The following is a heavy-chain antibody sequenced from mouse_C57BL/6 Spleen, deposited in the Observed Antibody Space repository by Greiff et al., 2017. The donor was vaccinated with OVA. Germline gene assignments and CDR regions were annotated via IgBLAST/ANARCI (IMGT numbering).Heavy chain of an antibody. V-gene: IGHV1-69*01. D-gene: IGHD4-1*01. CDR3: ARGITGTDRTFDY. CDR2: IDPSDSYT. CDR1: GYTFTSYW. Sequence: VQLQQPGAELVMPGASVKLYCKASGYTFTSYWMHWVKQRPGQGLEWIGEIDPSDSYTNYNQKFKGKSTLTVDKSSSTAYMQLSSLTSEDSAVYYCARGITGTDRTFDYWGQGTTLTVSS. J-gene: IGHJ2*01.